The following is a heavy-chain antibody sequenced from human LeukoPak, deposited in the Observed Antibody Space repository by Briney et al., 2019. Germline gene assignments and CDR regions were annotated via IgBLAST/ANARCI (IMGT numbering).Heavy chain of an antibody. CDR2: ISNSGSVS. V-gene: IGHV3-11*04. CDR3: ARDGSPEASINYFDT. CDR1: GFTFSDYY. J-gene: IGHJ5*02. D-gene: IGHD5-24*01. Sequence: GGSLRLSCAASGFTFSDYYMSWIRQAPGKGLEWILYISNSGSVSYYADSVKGRFTISRDNAKNSLYLEMNSLSADDTALYYCARDGSPEASINYFDTWGQGTPVTVSS.